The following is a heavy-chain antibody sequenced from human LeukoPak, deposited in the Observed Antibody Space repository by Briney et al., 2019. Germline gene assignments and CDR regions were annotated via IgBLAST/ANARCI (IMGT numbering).Heavy chain of an antibody. CDR1: GYTFTSYY. D-gene: IGHD3-22*01. CDR2: INPSGGST. Sequence: ASVKVSCKASGYTFTSYYMHWVRQAPGQGLEWMGIINPSGGSTSYAQKFQGRVTMTRDTSTSTVYMELSSLRSEDTAVYYCARDPGYYYDSSGYCDYWGQGTLVTVSS. J-gene: IGHJ4*02. CDR3: ARDPGYYYDSSGYCDY. V-gene: IGHV1-46*01.